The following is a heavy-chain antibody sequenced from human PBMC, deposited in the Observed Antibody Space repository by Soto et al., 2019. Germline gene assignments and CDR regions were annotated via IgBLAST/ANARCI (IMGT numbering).Heavy chain of an antibody. Sequence: SVKVARKASGGTFSSYAISWVRQAPGQGLEWMGGIIPIFGTANYAQKFQGRVTITADESTSTAYMELSSLRSEDTAVYYCATSAVGYCTNGVCLDLDYWGQGPLVTVSS. CDR3: ATSAVGYCTNGVCLDLDY. D-gene: IGHD2-8*01. V-gene: IGHV1-69*13. CDR2: IIPIFGTA. CDR1: GGTFSSYA. J-gene: IGHJ4*02.